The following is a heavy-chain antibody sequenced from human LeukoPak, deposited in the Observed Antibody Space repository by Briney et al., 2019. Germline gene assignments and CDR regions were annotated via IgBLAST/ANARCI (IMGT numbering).Heavy chain of an antibody. J-gene: IGHJ4*02. Sequence: GGSLRLSCAASGFTFSSYSMNWVRQAPGKGLEWVSSISSSSSYIYYADSVKGRFTISRDNAKNSLYLQMNSLRAEDTAVYYCARERSCTDGLCYSYFDHWGQGTLVTVSS. V-gene: IGHV3-21*01. D-gene: IGHD2-8*01. CDR2: ISSSSSYI. CDR1: GFTFSSYS. CDR3: ARERSCTDGLCYSYFDH.